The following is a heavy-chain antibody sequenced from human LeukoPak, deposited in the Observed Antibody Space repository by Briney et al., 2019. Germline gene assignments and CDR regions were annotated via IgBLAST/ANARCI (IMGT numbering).Heavy chain of an antibody. Sequence: PGGSLRLSCAASEFIFSSYGMHWVRQAPGKGLQWVASQWYDGTNKYHADSVKGRFTISRDNSQSTLYLQMNSLRAEDTAVYFCARARNNYDSSGYSALDYWGQGTLVTVS. V-gene: IGHV3-33*01. D-gene: IGHD3-22*01. CDR2: QWYDGTNK. CDR1: EFIFSSYG. J-gene: IGHJ4*02. CDR3: ARARNNYDSSGYSALDY.